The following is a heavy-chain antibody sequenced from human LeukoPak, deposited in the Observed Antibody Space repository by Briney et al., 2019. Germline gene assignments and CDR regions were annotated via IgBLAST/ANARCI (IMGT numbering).Heavy chain of an antibody. J-gene: IGHJ4*02. CDR2: INPSGGST. D-gene: IGHD6-13*01. V-gene: IGHV1-46*01. Sequence: ASVKVSCKASGYTFTSYYMHWVRQAPGQGLEWMGLINPSGGSTSYAQKFQGRVTMTRDTSTSTVYMELSSLRSEDTAVYYCARALRIVAAALYYFDYWGQGTLVTVSS. CDR3: ARALRIVAAALYYFDY. CDR1: GYTFTSYY.